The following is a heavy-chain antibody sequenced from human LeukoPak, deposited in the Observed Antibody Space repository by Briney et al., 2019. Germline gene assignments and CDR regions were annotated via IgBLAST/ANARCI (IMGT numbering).Heavy chain of an antibody. V-gene: IGHV3-21*01. CDR2: IFPSGGEI. J-gene: IGHJ3*02. Sequence: GGSLRLSCAASGFTFSTFAVIWVRQPPGKGLEWVSSIFPSGGEIHYADSVRGRFTISRDNAKNSLYLQMNSLRAEDTAVYYCARDRPTPRGAFDIWGQGTMVTVSS. CDR1: GFTFSTFA. CDR3: ARDRPTPRGAFDI.